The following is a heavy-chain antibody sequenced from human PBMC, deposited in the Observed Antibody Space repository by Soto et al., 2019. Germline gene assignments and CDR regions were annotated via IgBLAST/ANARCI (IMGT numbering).Heavy chain of an antibody. CDR3: AKDARQYSTPYFQH. CDR2: ISGSGGST. V-gene: IGHV3-23*01. D-gene: IGHD1-26*01. CDR1: GVTFSSYA. J-gene: IGHJ1*01. Sequence: GVLLRHSCGAAGVTFSSYAMSLVRQAQGKGLEWVSAISGSGGSTYYADSVKGRFTISRDNSKNTLYLQMNSLRAEDTAVYYCAKDARQYSTPYFQHWGQGTLVTVSS.